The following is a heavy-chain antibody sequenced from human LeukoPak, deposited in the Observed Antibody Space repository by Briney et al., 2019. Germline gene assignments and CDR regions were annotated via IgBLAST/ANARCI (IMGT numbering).Heavy chain of an antibody. CDR3: AREIMVRGVTPFDY. D-gene: IGHD3-10*01. Sequence: PGGSLRLSCAASGFTVSSNYMSWVRQAPGKGLEWVSVIYSGGSTYYADSVKGRFTISRDNAKNSLYLQMNSLRAEDTAVYYCAREIMVRGVTPFDYWGQGTLVTVPS. CDR1: GFTVSSNY. V-gene: IGHV3-66*01. CDR2: IYSGGST. J-gene: IGHJ4*02.